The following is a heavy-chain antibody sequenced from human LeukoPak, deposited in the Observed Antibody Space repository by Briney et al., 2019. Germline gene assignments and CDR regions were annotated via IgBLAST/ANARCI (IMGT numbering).Heavy chain of an antibody. V-gene: IGHV3-21*01. CDR2: ISSSSSYI. J-gene: IGHJ4*01. D-gene: IGHD4/OR15-4a*01. CDR3: ARGGANWRSHLDY. Sequence: GGSLRLSCAASGFTFSSYSMNWVRQAPGKGLEWVSSISSSSSYIYYADSVKGRFTIPRDNAKNSLYLQMNSLRAEDTAVYYCARGGANWRSHLDYRGQGTLVTVSS. CDR1: GFTFSSYS.